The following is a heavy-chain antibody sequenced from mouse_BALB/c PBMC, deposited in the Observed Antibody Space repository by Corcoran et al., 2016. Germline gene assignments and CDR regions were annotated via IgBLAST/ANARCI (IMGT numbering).Heavy chain of an antibody. CDR1: GYTFTNYG. CDR3: IREPYAMDY. Sequence: QIQLVQSGPELKKPGETVKISCKASGYTFTNYGMNWVKQVPGKGLKWMGWINTYTGEPTYADDFKGRFAFSLETSANTAYLQINNLKNEDTATYFCIREPYAMDYWGQGTSVTVSS. V-gene: IGHV9-3-1*01. CDR2: INTYTGEP. J-gene: IGHJ4*01.